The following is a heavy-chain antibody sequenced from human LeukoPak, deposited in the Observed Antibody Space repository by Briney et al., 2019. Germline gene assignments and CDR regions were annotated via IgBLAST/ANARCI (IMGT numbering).Heavy chain of an antibody. CDR2: INSYGSST. CDR1: GFTFSNYW. Sequence: GGSLRLSCAASGFTFSNYWMHWVRQAPGKGLVWVSRINSYGSSTSYADSVKGRFTISRDNAKNTLYLQMNSLRAEDTAVYYCAKGDRRLVFDYWGQGTLVTVSS. CDR3: AKGDRRLVFDY. J-gene: IGHJ4*02. D-gene: IGHD1-26*01. V-gene: IGHV3-74*01.